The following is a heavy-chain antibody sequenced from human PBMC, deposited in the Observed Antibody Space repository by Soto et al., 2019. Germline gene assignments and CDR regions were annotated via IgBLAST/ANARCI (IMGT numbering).Heavy chain of an antibody. J-gene: IGHJ5*02. CDR2: MNPNSGNT. Sequence: QVQLVQSGAEVKKPGASVKVSCKASGYTFTSYDINWVRQATGQGLEWMGWMNPNSGNTGYAQKFQGRVTMTRNTYKNTAYMELSSLRSEDTAVYYCATCPRITIVREDNWFDPWGQGTLVTVSS. D-gene: IGHD3-10*01. CDR1: GYTFTSYD. CDR3: ATCPRITIVREDNWFDP. V-gene: IGHV1-8*01.